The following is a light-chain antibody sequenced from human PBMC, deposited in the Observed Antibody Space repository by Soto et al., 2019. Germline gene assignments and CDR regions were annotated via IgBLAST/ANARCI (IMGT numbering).Light chain of an antibody. V-gene: IGLV1-44*01. Sequence: QSVLTQPPSVSGTPGQRVTISCSGSRSNIGSNTVNWYQQLPGTAPKLLIYSNNQRPSGVPDRFSGSKSGTSASLAISGLQSEDEADYYCAAWDDSLNGVVFGGGTKVTVL. CDR2: SNN. CDR3: AAWDDSLNGVV. J-gene: IGLJ2*01. CDR1: RSNIGSNT.